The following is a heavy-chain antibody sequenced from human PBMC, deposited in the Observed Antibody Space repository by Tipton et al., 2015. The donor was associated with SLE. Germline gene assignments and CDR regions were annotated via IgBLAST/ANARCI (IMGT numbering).Heavy chain of an antibody. Sequence: TLSLTCAVYGGSFSGYYWSWIRQAPGKGLEWIGEINHSGSTNYNPSLKSRVTISVDTSRNQFSLKLSSVTAADTAVYYCAREGQYQGWFDPWGQGTLVTVSS. J-gene: IGHJ5*02. CDR1: GGSFSGYY. V-gene: IGHV4-34*01. CDR3: AREGQYQGWFDP. D-gene: IGHD2-2*01. CDR2: INHSGST.